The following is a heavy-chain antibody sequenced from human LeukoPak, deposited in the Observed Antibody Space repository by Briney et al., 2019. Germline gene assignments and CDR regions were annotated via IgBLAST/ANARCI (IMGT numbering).Heavy chain of an antibody. CDR2: IYWNDDK. D-gene: IGHD5-18*01. CDR1: GFSLRTSGVG. Sequence: SGPTLVKPTQTLTLTCTFSGFSLRTSGVGVSWIRQPPGKALEWLALIYWNDDKRYSPSLKSRLSIAKDTSKNQVVLTMTNVDPVDTATYYCARVDTSMITVAFHYWGQGTLVTVSS. CDR3: ARVDTSMITVAFHY. V-gene: IGHV2-5*01. J-gene: IGHJ4*02.